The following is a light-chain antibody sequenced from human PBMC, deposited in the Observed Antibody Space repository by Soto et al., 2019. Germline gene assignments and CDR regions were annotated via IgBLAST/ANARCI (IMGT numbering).Light chain of an antibody. V-gene: IGKV3-20*01. CDR3: QQYHYWWT. Sequence: EIVLTQSPGTLSLSPGERATLSCRASQSVSNNYLAWYQQKPGQAPRLLIFDASNRAPGTPARFSGSGSGTDFTLTISSLEPEDFAVYYCQQYHYWWTFGQGTKVDIK. CDR1: QSVSNNY. CDR2: DAS. J-gene: IGKJ1*01.